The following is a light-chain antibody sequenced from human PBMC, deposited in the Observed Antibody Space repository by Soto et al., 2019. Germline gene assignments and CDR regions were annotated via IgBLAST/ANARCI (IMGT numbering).Light chain of an antibody. Sequence: EVVLTQSPGTLSLPPGERATLSCRASQSVSRSYLAWYQQKPGQAPRLLISGASSRATGIPDRFSGSGSGTDFTLIISRLEPEDFATYFCQQSYSTPLTFGGGTKVEIK. CDR2: GAS. V-gene: IGKV3-20*01. CDR3: QQSYSTPLT. CDR1: QSVSRSY. J-gene: IGKJ4*01.